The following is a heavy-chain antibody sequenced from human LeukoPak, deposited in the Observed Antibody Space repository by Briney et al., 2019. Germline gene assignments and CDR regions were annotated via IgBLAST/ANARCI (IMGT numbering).Heavy chain of an antibody. D-gene: IGHD4-17*01. V-gene: IGHV3-23*01. CDR3: ARDGDYGPNNFDY. CDR1: GFTFSSYA. J-gene: IGHJ4*02. Sequence: GGSLRLSCAASGFTFSSYAMNWVRQAPGKGLEWVSSISGGAGGASYADSVKGRFTMSRDNSKNTLYLQMNSLRAEDTAVYYCARDGDYGPNNFDYWGQGTLVTVSS. CDR2: ISGGAGGA.